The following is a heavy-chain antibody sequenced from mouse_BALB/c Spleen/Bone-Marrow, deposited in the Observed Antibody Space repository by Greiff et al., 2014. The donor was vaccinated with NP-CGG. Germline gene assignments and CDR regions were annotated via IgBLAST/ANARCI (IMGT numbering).Heavy chain of an antibody. CDR2: INPSIGYA. J-gene: IGHJ2*01. CDR1: GYTFTDTW. CDR3: ARDY. Sequence: VQLQQSGPELAKPGASVKMSCKASGYTFTDTWIHWIKQRPGQGLEWIGYINPSIGYAEYNQNFKDKATLTVDKSSSTAYMQLSSLTSEDSAVYYGARDYWGQGTTLTASS. V-gene: IGHV1-7*01.